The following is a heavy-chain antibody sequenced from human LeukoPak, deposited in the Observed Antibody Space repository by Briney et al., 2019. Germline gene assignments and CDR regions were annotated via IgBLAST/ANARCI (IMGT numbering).Heavy chain of an antibody. Sequence: GGSLRLSCAASGFTFSNYWMHWVRQAPGRGLVWVSRISPDGSSTAYVDSVRGRFTISRDNAKNTLYLQMNSLRAEDTAVYYCARASELSGDWGQGTLVTVSS. CDR3: ARASELSGD. CDR1: GFTFSNYW. J-gene: IGHJ4*02. CDR2: ISPDGSST. V-gene: IGHV3-74*01. D-gene: IGHD1-26*01.